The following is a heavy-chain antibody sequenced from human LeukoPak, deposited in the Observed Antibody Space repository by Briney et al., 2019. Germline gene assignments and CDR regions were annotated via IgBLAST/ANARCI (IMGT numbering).Heavy chain of an antibody. CDR1: GYTFTSYD. CDR2: MSPNSGNT. V-gene: IGHV1-8*01. D-gene: IGHD2-21*02. J-gene: IGHJ5*02. CDR3: ARGRLREFDP. Sequence: AASVKVSCKASGYTFTSYDINWVRQATGQGLEWMGWMSPNSGNTGYAQKFQGRVTMTTDTSTSTVYMELRSLRSDDTAVYYCARGRLREFDPWGQGTLVTVSS.